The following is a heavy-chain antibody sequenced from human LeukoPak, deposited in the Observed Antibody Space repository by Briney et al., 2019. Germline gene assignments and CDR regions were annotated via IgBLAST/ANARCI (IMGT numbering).Heavy chain of an antibody. D-gene: IGHD5-18*01. Sequence: PGGSLRLSCAASGFTFSNYGMQWVRQPPGKGLEWVAVISDDGSNKYYADSVKGRFTISRDNSKNTLYPQMNSLRAEDTAVYYCARDHRSWIQLWFDYWGQGTLVTVSS. V-gene: IGHV3-30*03. CDR3: ARDHRSWIQLWFDY. J-gene: IGHJ4*02. CDR1: GFTFSNYG. CDR2: ISDDGSNK.